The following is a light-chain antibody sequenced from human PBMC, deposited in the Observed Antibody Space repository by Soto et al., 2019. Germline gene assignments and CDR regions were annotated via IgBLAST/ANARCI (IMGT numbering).Light chain of an antibody. CDR1: SSNIGSNT. J-gene: IGLJ1*01. V-gene: IGLV1-44*01. CDR2: FNI. Sequence: QSVLSQPPSASGTPGQRVTISRSVSSSNIGSNTVNWYQQFPGTAPKLLIYFNIQRPSGVPDRFSGSKSGTSASLAISGLQSEDEADYYCAAWDDSLNGYVFGTGTKVTVL. CDR3: AAWDDSLNGYV.